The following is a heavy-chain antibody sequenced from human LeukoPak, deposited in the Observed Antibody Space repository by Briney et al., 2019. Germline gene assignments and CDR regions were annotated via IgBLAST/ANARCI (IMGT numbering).Heavy chain of an antibody. CDR2: IYYSGST. J-gene: IGHJ6*02. CDR3: ARASPLYYYHGMDV. Sequence: SETLSLTCTVSGGSISSSSYYWGWIRQPPGKGLEWIGSIYYSGSTYYNPSLKSRVTISVDTSKNQFSLKLSSVTAADTAVYYCARASPLYYYHGMDVWGQGTTVTVSS. V-gene: IGHV4-39*01. CDR1: GGSISSSSYY.